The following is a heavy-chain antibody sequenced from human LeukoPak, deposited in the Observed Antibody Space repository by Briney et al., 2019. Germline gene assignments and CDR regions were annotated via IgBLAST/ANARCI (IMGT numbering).Heavy chain of an antibody. D-gene: IGHD6-6*01. V-gene: IGHV4-39*01. CDR2: LFHSGTT. CDR1: GDSVSTNLCY. CDR3: ARQGYGRSSFFDH. Sequence: SETLSLTCTVSGDSVSTNLCYWGWIRQPPGKGLEWIGNLFHSGTTYYNPSLKSRVSISVDTSKNQFSLKLNSVTAADTAVYYCARQGYGRSSFFDHWGQGTLVTVSS. J-gene: IGHJ4*02.